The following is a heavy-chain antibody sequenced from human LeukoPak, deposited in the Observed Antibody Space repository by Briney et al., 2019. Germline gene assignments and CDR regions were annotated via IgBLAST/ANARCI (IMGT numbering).Heavy chain of an antibody. J-gene: IGHJ4*02. V-gene: IGHV4-39*01. Sequence: SETLSLTCTVCGGSISRSSYYWGWIRQPPGKGLEWIGRIYYSGSTYYNPSLKSRVTLSVDTSKNQFSLKLSSVTAADTAVYYCARHVEATKYYFDYWGQGTLVTVSP. CDR1: GGSISRSSYY. D-gene: IGHD2-8*01. CDR3: ARHVEATKYYFDY. CDR2: IYYSGST.